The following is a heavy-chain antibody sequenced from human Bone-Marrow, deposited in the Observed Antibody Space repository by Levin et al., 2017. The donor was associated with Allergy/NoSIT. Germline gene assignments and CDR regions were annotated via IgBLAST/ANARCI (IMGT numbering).Heavy chain of an antibody. D-gene: IGHD1-26*01. CDR1: GFIVSTKY. J-gene: IGHJ6*02. Sequence: QAGGSLRLSCAASGFIVSTKYMSWVRQAPGKGLEWVSIIYSGGATYYADSVKGRFTISRDNSKNTLYLQMNSLRVEDTAVYYCARADGIESGMDVWGQGTTVTVS. V-gene: IGHV3-53*05. CDR3: ARADGIESGMDV. CDR2: IYSGGAT.